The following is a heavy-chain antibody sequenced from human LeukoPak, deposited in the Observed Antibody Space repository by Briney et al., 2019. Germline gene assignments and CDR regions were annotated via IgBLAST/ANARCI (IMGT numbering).Heavy chain of an antibody. CDR2: IRYDGSRK. CDR3: AKVSLNMVNDAFDI. D-gene: IGHD4/OR15-4a*01. J-gene: IGHJ3*02. V-gene: IGHV3-30*02. CDR1: GFTFSNYW. Sequence: GGSPRLSCAASGFTFSNYWMSWVRQAPDKGLEWVAFIRYDGSRKYYADSVKGRFTISRDNSKNTLYLQMNSLRAEDTAMYYCAKVSLNMVNDAFDIWGQGTMVSVSS.